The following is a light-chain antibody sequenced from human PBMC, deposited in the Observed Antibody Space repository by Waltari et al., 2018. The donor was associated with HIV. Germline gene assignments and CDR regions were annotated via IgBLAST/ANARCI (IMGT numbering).Light chain of an antibody. V-gene: IGKV3-15*01. J-gene: IGKJ1*01. CDR2: GAS. CDR1: QSVRSN. Sequence: EIVMTQSPATLSVSPGERATLSCRASQSVRSNLAWYQQKPGQAPRLLIYGASTRATGIPARFSGSGSGTDFTLTISSLQAEDVAVYYCQQYYNTPLTFGQGTKVEIK. CDR3: QQYYNTPLT.